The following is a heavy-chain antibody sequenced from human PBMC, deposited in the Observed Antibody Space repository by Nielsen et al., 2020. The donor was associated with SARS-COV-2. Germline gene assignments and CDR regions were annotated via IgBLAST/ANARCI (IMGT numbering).Heavy chain of an antibody. J-gene: IGHJ4*02. CDR3: ARVPGSSWYFDY. Sequence: GESLKISCAASGFTFSSYAIHWVRQAPGKGLEWVALVSKDGRNKYYPDSVKGRFSISRDNPKDTLYLQMNSLRAEDTAVYYCARVPGSSWYFDYWGQGTLVTVSS. CDR1: GFTFSSYA. CDR2: VSKDGRNK. D-gene: IGHD6-13*01. V-gene: IGHV3-30*04.